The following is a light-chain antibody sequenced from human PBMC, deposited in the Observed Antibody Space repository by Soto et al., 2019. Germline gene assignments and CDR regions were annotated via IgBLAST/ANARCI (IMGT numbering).Light chain of an antibody. J-gene: IGLJ3*02. CDR1: SSNIGSNT. CDR3: AAWDDSLYGGV. Sequence: QSVLTQPPSASGTPGQRVTISCSGSSSNIGSNTVNWYQQLPGTAPTLLIYYNNQRPSGVPDRFSGSKSGTSASLAISGLQSEDEAHYYCAAWDDSLYGGVFGGGNKLTVL. V-gene: IGLV1-44*01. CDR2: YNN.